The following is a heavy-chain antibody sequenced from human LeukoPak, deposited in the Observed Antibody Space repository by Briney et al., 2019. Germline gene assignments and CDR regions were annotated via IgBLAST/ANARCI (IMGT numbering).Heavy chain of an antibody. CDR3: ARAPQMATIDY. Sequence: PGGSLRLSCAASGFTFSSYSMNWVRQAPGKGLEWVSSISSSSSYIYYADSVKGRFTTSRDNAKNSLYLQMNSLRGEDTAVYYCARAPQMATIDYWGQGTLVTVSS. V-gene: IGHV3-21*01. CDR2: ISSSSSYI. CDR1: GFTFSSYS. D-gene: IGHD5-24*01. J-gene: IGHJ4*02.